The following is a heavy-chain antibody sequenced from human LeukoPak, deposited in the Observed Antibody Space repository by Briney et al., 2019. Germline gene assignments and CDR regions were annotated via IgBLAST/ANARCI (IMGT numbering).Heavy chain of an antibody. Sequence: GRSLRLSCAASGFTFSHYGIHWVRQSPGKGLEWVAGIWYDGSNKNYVDSVEGRFTISRDNSKNTIYMQMNSLRAEDTAVYYCARDLGDGDIPALFDYWGQGTLVTVSS. D-gene: IGHD3-9*01. V-gene: IGHV3-33*01. CDR3: ARDLGDGDIPALFDY. CDR2: IWYDGSNK. J-gene: IGHJ4*02. CDR1: GFTFSHYG.